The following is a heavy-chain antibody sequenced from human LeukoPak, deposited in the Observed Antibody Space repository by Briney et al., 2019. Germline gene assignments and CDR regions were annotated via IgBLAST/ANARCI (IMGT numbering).Heavy chain of an antibody. CDR3: ARMGLVAAYLGGFDP. CDR2: IYYTGSA. Sequence: SETLSLTCTVSGGSVNGFYWSWIRQPPGKRLEYIGYIYYTGSATYNPSLNSRVTMSVDTSKNQFSLKLSSVTAADTAVYYCARMGLVAAYLGGFDPWGQGTLVTVSS. D-gene: IGHD5-12*01. V-gene: IGHV4-59*02. J-gene: IGHJ5*02. CDR1: GGSVNGFY.